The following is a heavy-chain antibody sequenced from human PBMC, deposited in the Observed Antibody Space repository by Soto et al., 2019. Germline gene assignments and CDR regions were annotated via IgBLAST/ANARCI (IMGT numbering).Heavy chain of an antibody. V-gene: IGHV4-4*02. D-gene: IGHD3-10*01. J-gene: IGHJ3*02. CDR2: IYHSGST. CDR1: GGSISSSNW. CDR3: ARVLAPYYYGSGSYGPDAFDI. Sequence: SETLSLTCAVSGGSISSSNWWSWVRQPPGKGLEWIGEIYHSGSTNYNPSLKSRVTISVDKSKNQFSLKLSSVTAADTAVYYCARVLAPYYYGSGSYGPDAFDIWGQGTMVTVS.